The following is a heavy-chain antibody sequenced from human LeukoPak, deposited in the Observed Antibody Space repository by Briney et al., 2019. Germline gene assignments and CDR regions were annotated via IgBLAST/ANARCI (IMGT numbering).Heavy chain of an antibody. Sequence: GGSLRLSCAASGFTFSSYWLRWVRQAPGKGLEWVSVIYSGGSTYYADSVKGRYTISRDNSKNTLYLQMNSLRAEDTAVYYCAIRGENDSSGSRTDYWGQGTLVTVSS. CDR2: IYSGGST. D-gene: IGHD3-22*01. CDR1: GFTFSSYW. V-gene: IGHV3-53*01. CDR3: AIRGENDSSGSRTDY. J-gene: IGHJ4*02.